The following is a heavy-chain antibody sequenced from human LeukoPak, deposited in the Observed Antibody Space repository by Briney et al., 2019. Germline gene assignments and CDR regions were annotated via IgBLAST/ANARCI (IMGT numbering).Heavy chain of an antibody. Sequence: GGSLRLSCAASGFTFSSYDMHWVRQAPGEGLEWVALISYDGSNEYCADSVRGRFTISRDNSKNTVYLQMNSLTTEDTAVYYCAKDRHYQSNVLDYWGQGTLVTVSS. V-gene: IGHV3-30*18. CDR3: AKDRHYQSNVLDY. D-gene: IGHD3-22*01. J-gene: IGHJ4*02. CDR2: ISYDGSNE. CDR1: GFTFSSYD.